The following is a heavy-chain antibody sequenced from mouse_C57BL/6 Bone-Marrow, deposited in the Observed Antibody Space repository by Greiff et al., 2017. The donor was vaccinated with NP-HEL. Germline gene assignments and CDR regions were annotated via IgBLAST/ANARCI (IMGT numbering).Heavy chain of an antibody. CDR2: IYPRSGNT. CDR1: GYTFTSYG. D-gene: IGHD2-4*01. J-gene: IGHJ3*01. CDR3: ARTYDYDDWFAY. V-gene: IGHV1-81*01. Sequence: VNVVESGAELARPGASVKLSCKASGYTFTSYGISWVKQRTGQGLEWIGEIYPRSGNTYYNEKFKGKATLTADKSSSTAYMELRSLTSEDSAVYFCARTYDYDDWFAYWGQGTLVTVSA.